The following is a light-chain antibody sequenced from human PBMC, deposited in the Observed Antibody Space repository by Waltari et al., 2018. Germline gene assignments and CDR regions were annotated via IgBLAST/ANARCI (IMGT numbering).Light chain of an antibody. CDR2: DAT. V-gene: IGKV3-15*01. CDR1: QSIGSN. Sequence: EIVMTQSPATLSVSPGESATLPCRASQSIGSNLAWYQQKPGQAPGLLIYDATTRDTDIAARFSGSGSGTEFTLTISSLQSEDFATYYCQHYNNYSGTFGQGTRVELK. CDR3: QHYNNYSGT. J-gene: IGKJ1*01.